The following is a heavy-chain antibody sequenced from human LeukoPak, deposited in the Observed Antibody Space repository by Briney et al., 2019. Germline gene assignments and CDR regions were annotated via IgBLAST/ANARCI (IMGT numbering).Heavy chain of an antibody. V-gene: IGHV1-8*01. Sequence: GASVKVSCKVSGYTLTELSMHWVRQAPGQGLEWMGWMNPNSGNTGYAQKFQGRVTMTRNTSISTAYMELSSLRSEDTAVYYCARGGYCSGGSCYPTFLYYYYGMDVWGQGTTVTVSS. CDR2: MNPNSGNT. D-gene: IGHD2-15*01. CDR1: GYTLTELS. CDR3: ARGGYCSGGSCYPTFLYYYYGMDV. J-gene: IGHJ6*02.